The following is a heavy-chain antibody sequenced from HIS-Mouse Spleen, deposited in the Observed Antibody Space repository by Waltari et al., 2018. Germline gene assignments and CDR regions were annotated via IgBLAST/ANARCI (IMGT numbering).Heavy chain of an antibody. Sequence: QVQLQESGPGLVKPSETLSLTCTVSGYSISSGYYWGWIRQPPGKGLGWIGSIYHSGSTYYNPALKSRVTISVDTSKTQFSRKLSSVTAADTAVYYCARGSIAAGPAYAFDIWGQGTMVTVSS. CDR1: GYSISSGYY. D-gene: IGHD6-6*01. J-gene: IGHJ3*02. CDR2: IYHSGST. V-gene: IGHV4-38-2*02. CDR3: ARGSIAAGPAYAFDI.